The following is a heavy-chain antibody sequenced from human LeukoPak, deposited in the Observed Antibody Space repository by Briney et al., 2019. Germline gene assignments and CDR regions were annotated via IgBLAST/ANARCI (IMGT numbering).Heavy chain of an antibody. CDR2: IIPIFCTA. CDR1: GGTFNSYA. CDR3: ARARWLPLNDQFDY. V-gene: IGHV1-69*13. J-gene: IGHJ4*02. D-gene: IGHD5-12*01. Sequence: SVKVSCKASGGTFNSYAVSRVRQAPGQGLACMGGIIPIFCTANYAQKFQGRVTITADESTSTAYMELSSLRSEDTAVYYCARARWLPLNDQFDYWGQGTLVTVSS.